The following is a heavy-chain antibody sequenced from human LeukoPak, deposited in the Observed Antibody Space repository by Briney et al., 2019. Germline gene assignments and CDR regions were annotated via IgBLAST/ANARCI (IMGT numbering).Heavy chain of an antibody. J-gene: IGHJ4*02. CDR2: INPGNGAT. CDR3: ARDPQYTFGYPTYDC. D-gene: IGHD2-2*03. Sequence: ASVKVSCKASGYSLSDYHLHWVRRAPGQGLEWMGDINPGNGATKYAQKFQGRVTMTRDTSISTVYMDLSGLTPDDTAVYYCARDPQYTFGYPTYDCWGQGTLVTVSS. CDR1: GYSLSDYH. V-gene: IGHV1-2*02.